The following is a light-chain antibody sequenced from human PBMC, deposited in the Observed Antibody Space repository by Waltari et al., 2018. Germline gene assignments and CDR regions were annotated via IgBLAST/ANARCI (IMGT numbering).Light chain of an antibody. V-gene: IGLV2-23*02. CDR3: CSYGGSFDPYLV. CDR1: SNDVGKYNL. Sequence: QSALTQPASVSGSPGQSITISCIGTSNDVGKYNLVSWYQQHPGKVPKLIIYEVTKRPSGISNRFSGSQSGSTASLTISGLQAEDEADYYCCSYGGSFDPYLVFGGGTKLTVL. CDR2: EVT. J-gene: IGLJ2*01.